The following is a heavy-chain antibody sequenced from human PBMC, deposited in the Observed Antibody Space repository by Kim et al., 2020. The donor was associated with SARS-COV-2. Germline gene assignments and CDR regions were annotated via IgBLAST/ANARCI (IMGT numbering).Heavy chain of an antibody. CDR1: GFIFSDYG. V-gene: IGHV3-48*02. CDR2: ISGGSSPTI. D-gene: IGHD3-16*01. Sequence: GGSLRLSCTASGFIFSDYGMNWVRQAPGKGLEWVSYISGGSSPTIYYADSVRGRFTISRDNAKSSLYLQMNSLRDEDTAIYYCARQFGVWGQGTLVTVSS. J-gene: IGHJ4*02. CDR3: ARQFGV.